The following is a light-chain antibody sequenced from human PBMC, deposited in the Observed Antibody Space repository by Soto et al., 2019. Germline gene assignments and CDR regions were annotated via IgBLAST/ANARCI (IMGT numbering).Light chain of an antibody. J-gene: IGLJ2*01. CDR2: DTT. CDR3: LLDYSGARV. V-gene: IGLV7-46*01. CDR1: TGAVTNGHY. Sequence: QTVVTQEPSLTVSPGGTVTLTCGSSTGAVTNGHYPYWFQQKPGRAPRTLIYDTTNKHSWTPARFSGSLLGGKAALTLSGVQPEDEADYYCLLDYSGARVFGGGTKLTVL.